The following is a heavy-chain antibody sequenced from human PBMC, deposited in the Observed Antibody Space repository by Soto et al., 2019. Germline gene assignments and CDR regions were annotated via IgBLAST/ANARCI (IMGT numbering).Heavy chain of an antibody. CDR1: GFTFDDYT. Sequence: EVQLVESGGVVVQPGGSLRLSCAASGFTFDDYTMHWVRQAPGKGLEWVSLISWDGGSTYYADSVKGRFTISRDNSKNSMYLQMNSLRTEDTALYYCSKDTNEGYFDLWGRGTLVTVSS. CDR2: ISWDGGST. J-gene: IGHJ2*01. CDR3: SKDTNEGYFDL. D-gene: IGHD1-1*01. V-gene: IGHV3-43*01.